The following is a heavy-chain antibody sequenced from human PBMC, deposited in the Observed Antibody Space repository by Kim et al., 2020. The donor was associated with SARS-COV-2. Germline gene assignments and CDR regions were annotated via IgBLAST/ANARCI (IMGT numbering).Heavy chain of an antibody. J-gene: IGHJ6*02. CDR3: ARSPSDYYYGMDV. V-gene: IGHV5-10-1*01. Sequence: YSPSFQGNVTISADKSISTAYLQWSSLKASDTAMYYCARSPSDYYYGMDVWGQGTTVTVSS.